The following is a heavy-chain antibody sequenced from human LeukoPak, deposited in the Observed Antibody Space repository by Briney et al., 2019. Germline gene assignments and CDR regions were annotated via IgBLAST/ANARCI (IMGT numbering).Heavy chain of an antibody. V-gene: IGHV3-23*01. D-gene: IGHD2-15*01. J-gene: IGHJ4*02. CDR2: ISGSGGST. Sequence: PGGSLRLSCAVSGFTFSSYAMSWVRQAPGKGLEWVSAISGSGGSTFSADSVKGRFTISRDNSKNTLYLQLNSLRAEDTAVYYCAKQESWSNFDSWGQGTLVTVSS. CDR1: GFTFSSYA. CDR3: AKQESWSNFDS.